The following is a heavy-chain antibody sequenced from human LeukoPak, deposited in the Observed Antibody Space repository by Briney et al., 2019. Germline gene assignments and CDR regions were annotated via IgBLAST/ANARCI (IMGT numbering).Heavy chain of an antibody. CDR1: GYTLTKLS. J-gene: IGHJ3*02. V-gene: IGHV1-2*02. D-gene: IGHD3-22*01. CDR3: ARDPFSIPFLNYYDSSGLAFDI. Sequence: ASVKVSCKVSGYTLTKLSMHWVRQAPGQGLEWMGWINPNSGGTNYAQKFQGRVTMTRDTSISTAYMELSRLRSDDTAVYYCARDPFSIPFLNYYDSSGLAFDIWGQGTMVTVSS. CDR2: INPNSGGT.